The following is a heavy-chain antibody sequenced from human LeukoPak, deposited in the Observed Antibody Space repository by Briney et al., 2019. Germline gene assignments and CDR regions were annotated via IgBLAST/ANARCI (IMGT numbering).Heavy chain of an antibody. Sequence: ASVKVSCKASGYTFTGYYIHWVRQAPGQGLELMGWINPNTGGTTNAQKCQGRGTMIRDTSTSTAYMDLSSLTSDDTAVYYRARSTSDWLLQILDYWGQGPLVTVSS. D-gene: IGHD3/OR15-3a*01. CDR3: ARSTSDWLLQILDY. CDR1: GYTFTGYY. J-gene: IGHJ4*02. CDR2: INPNTGGT. V-gene: IGHV1-2*02.